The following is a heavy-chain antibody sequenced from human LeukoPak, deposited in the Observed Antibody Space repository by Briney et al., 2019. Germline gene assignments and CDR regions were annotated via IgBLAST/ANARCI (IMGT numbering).Heavy chain of an antibody. CDR3: AREGVVTAIQFFFDI. D-gene: IGHD2-21*02. Sequence: ASVKVSCKASGYTFTSYGISWVRQAPGQGLEWMGWISAYNGNTNYAQKLQGRVTMTTDTSTSTAYMELRSLRSDDTAVYYCAREGVVTAIQFFFDIWGQGTMVTVSS. J-gene: IGHJ3*02. CDR2: ISAYNGNT. V-gene: IGHV1-18*01. CDR1: GYTFTSYG.